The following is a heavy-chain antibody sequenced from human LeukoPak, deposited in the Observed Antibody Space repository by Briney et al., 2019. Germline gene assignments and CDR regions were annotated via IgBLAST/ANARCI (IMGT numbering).Heavy chain of an antibody. J-gene: IGHJ4*02. CDR3: ARDRQWLAFDY. Sequence: GRSLRLSCAASGFTFSSYAMHWVRQAPGKGLEWVAVISYDGSNKYYADSVKGRFTISRDNSKNTLYLQMNSLRAEDTAVYYCARDRQWLAFDYWGQGTLVTVSS. CDR2: ISYDGSNK. D-gene: IGHD6-19*01. CDR1: GFTFSSYA. V-gene: IGHV3-30-3*01.